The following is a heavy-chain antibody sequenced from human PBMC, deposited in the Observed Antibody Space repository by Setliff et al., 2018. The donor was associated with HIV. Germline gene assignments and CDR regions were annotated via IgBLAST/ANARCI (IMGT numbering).Heavy chain of an antibody. CDR2: ISGSGGNT. Sequence: GGSLRLFCAASGFTFRSYAMNWVRQAPGKGLEWVSTISGSGGNTHYADSVKGRFTIFRDNSKNTLYLQMNSLRAEDTAVYYCAKMDVVVIPAAIRYWGQGTLVTVSS. D-gene: IGHD2-2*01. J-gene: IGHJ4*02. CDR3: AKMDVVVIPAAIRY. V-gene: IGHV3-23*01. CDR1: GFTFRSYA.